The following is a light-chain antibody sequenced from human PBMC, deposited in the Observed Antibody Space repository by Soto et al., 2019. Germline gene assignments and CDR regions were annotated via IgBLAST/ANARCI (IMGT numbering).Light chain of an antibody. CDR3: QQYDDFPLT. Sequence: DIQMTHSPSSLSTSVVYRVTVSCQASQDISNFLNWYQQKPGKAPKLLIYDASDLEVGVPSRFSGSGSGTDFTFTISSLQPEDIATYYCQQYDDFPLTFGQGTRLEI. CDR2: DAS. V-gene: IGKV1-33*01. CDR1: QDISNF. J-gene: IGKJ5*01.